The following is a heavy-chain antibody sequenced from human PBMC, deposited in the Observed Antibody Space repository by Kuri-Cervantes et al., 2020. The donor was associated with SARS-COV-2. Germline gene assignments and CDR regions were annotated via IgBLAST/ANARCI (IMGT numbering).Heavy chain of an antibody. Sequence: SETLSLTCTVSGGSISSYYWSWIRQPPGKGLEWIGYIYYSGSTNYNPSLKSRVTTSVDTSKNQFSLKLSSVTAADTAVYYCARALWSGYCTFDIWGQGTMVTVSS. CDR3: ARALWSGYCTFDI. CDR2: IYYSGST. CDR1: GGSISSYY. D-gene: IGHD3-3*01. J-gene: IGHJ3*02. V-gene: IGHV4-59*01.